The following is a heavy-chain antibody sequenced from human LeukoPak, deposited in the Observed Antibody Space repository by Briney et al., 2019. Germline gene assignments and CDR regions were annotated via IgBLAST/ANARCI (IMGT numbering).Heavy chain of an antibody. CDR2: ISSSGSTI. Sequence: PGGSLRLSCAASGFTFSSYEMNWVRQAPGKGLEWVSYISSSGSTIYYADSVKGRFTISRDNSKNTLYLQMNSLRAEDTAVYYCARAITGQLPNFDYWGQGTLVTVSS. V-gene: IGHV3-48*03. D-gene: IGHD1-20*01. CDR1: GFTFSSYE. CDR3: ARAITGQLPNFDY. J-gene: IGHJ4*02.